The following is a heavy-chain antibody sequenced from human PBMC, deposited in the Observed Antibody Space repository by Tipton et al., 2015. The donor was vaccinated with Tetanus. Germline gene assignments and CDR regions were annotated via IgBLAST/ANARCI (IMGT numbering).Heavy chain of an antibody. J-gene: IGHJ4*02. CDR2: ISGSGGRT. CDR3: AKDSYYDSSGYWYYFDY. D-gene: IGHD3-22*01. V-gene: IGHV3-23*01. CDR1: GFTFSSYA. Sequence: SLRLSCAASGFTFSSYAMSWVRQAPGKGLEWVSGISGSGGRTYYADSVKGRFTISRDNSKNTLYLQMNSLRAEDTAVYYCAKDSYYDSSGYWYYFDYWGQGTLVTVSS.